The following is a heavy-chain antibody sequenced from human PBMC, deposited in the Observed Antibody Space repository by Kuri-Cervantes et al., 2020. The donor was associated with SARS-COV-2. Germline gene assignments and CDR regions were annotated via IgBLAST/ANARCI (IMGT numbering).Heavy chain of an antibody. CDR2: IDQDGSEQ. Sequence: GGSLRLSCAASGFTFSSYWMSWVRQAPGKGLEWVANIDQDGSEQYYVDSVKGRFSISRDNAKKSLYLQMNSLRAEDTAVYYCARSPGDGDYDPFDYWGQGTLVTVSS. CDR3: ARSPGDGDYDPFDY. J-gene: IGHJ4*02. D-gene: IGHD4-17*01. CDR1: GFTFSSYW. V-gene: IGHV3-7*01.